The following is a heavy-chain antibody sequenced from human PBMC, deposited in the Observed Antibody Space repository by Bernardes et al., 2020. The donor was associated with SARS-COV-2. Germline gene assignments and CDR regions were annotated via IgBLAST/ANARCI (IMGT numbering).Heavy chain of an antibody. CDR1: GGSISSGSYY. J-gene: IGHJ4*02. CDR3: ARGDYSNPLNY. D-gene: IGHD4-4*01. CDR2: VYSSGST. V-gene: IGHV4-61*02. Sequence: PLSLTCTVSGGSISSGSYYWSWIRQPAGKGLEWIGRVYSSGSTSYNPSLKSRVTISVDPSKNQFSLKLSSVTAADTAVYYCARGDYSNPLNYWGQGTLVTVSS.